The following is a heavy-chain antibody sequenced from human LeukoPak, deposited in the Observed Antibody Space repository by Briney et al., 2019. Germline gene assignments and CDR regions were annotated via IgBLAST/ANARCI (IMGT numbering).Heavy chain of an antibody. CDR3: ARYSGSYYFG. CDR2: IKQDGSEK. D-gene: IGHD1-26*01. J-gene: IGHJ4*02. CDR1: GFTFSSYW. V-gene: IGHV3-7*01. Sequence: GGSLRLSCAASGFTFSSYWVSWVRQAPGKGLEWVANIKQDGSEKYYVDSVKGRFTISRDNAKSSLYLQMNSLRAEDTAVYYCARYSGSYYFGWGQGTLVTVSS.